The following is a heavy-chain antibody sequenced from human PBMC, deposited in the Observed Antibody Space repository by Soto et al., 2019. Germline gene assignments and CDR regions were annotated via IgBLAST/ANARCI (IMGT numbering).Heavy chain of an antibody. Sequence: GGSLRLSCAASGFTFSSYSMNWVRQAPGKGLEWVSSISSSSYIYYADSVKGRFTISRDNAKNSLYLQMNSLRAEDTAVYYCARDGDYYDSSGYAPALDYWGQGTLVTVSS. CDR2: ISSSSYI. D-gene: IGHD3-22*01. CDR1: GFTFSSYS. J-gene: IGHJ4*02. V-gene: IGHV3-21*01. CDR3: ARDGDYYDSSGYAPALDY.